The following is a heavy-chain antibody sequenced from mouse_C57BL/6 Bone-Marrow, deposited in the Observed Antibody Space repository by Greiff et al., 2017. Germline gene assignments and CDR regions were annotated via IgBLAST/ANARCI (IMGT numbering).Heavy chain of an antibody. CDR2: IYIGNGYT. V-gene: IGHV1-58*01. J-gene: IGHJ4*01. D-gene: IGHD2-4*01. CDR3: ARVYYDYDASYYYAMDY. Sequence: EVKLQESGAELVRPGSSVKMSCKTSGYTFTSYGINWVKQRPGQGLEWIGYIYIGNGYTEYNEKFEGKATLTSDTSSSTAYMQRSSLTSEASAIYFCARVYYDYDASYYYAMDYWGQGTSVTVSS. CDR1: GYTFTSYG.